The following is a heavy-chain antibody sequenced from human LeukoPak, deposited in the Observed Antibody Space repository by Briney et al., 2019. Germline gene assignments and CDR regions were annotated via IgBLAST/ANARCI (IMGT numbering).Heavy chain of an antibody. CDR3: AKDKVDDIRGYYYRGAYFQH. CDR2: IKEDGSVR. Sequence: HPGGSLRLSCEGSAFIFSGHWMNWVRQTPGKGLEWVASIKEDGSVRQYADSVKGRFTISRDNAKKSLYLQMNSLRADDTAFYYCAKDKVDDIRGYYYRGAYFQHWGQGTLVTVPS. V-gene: IGHV3-7*03. D-gene: IGHD3-22*01. CDR1: AFIFSGHW. J-gene: IGHJ1*01.